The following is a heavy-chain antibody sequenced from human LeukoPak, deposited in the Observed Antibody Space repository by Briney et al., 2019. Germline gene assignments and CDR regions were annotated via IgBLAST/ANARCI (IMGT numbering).Heavy chain of an antibody. CDR2: ISGSGTI. Sequence: SETLSLTCTVSGGSINSYWSWIRQPAGKGLEWIGRISGSGTITYNPALQSRLSISIDTSKNQFSLKLSSVTAADTAVYYCARVYGDYVLFAFDIWGQGTMVTVSS. CDR1: GGSINSY. D-gene: IGHD4-17*01. V-gene: IGHV4-4*07. J-gene: IGHJ3*02. CDR3: ARVYGDYVLFAFDI.